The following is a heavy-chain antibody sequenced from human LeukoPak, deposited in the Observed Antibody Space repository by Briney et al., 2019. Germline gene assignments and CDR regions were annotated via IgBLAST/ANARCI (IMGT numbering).Heavy chain of an antibody. J-gene: IGHJ4*02. D-gene: IGHD2-15*01. V-gene: IGHV3-48*04. Sequence: GGSLRLSCAASGFTFSSYGMHWVRQAPGQGLEWVSYISSSGSTIYYADSVKGRFTISRDNAKNSLYLQMNSLRAEDTAVYYCAREIRYCSGSKCYLFDYWGQGTLVTVSS. CDR3: AREIRYCSGSKCYLFDY. CDR2: ISSSGSTI. CDR1: GFTFSSYG.